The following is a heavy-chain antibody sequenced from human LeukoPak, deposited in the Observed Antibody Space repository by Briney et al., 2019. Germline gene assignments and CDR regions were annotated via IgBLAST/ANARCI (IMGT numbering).Heavy chain of an antibody. CDR2: TYYRSKWYN. CDR3: AREYYDYVWGSYRDRGYYYYGMDV. V-gene: IGHV6-1*01. D-gene: IGHD3-16*02. CDR1: GDSVSSNSAA. Sequence: SQTLSLTCAISGDSVSSNSAAWNWIRQSPSIGLEWLGRTYYRSKWYNDYAVSVKSRITINPDTSKNQFSLQLNSVTPEDTAVYYCAREYYDYVWGSYRDRGYYYYGMDVWGQGTTVTVSS. J-gene: IGHJ6*02.